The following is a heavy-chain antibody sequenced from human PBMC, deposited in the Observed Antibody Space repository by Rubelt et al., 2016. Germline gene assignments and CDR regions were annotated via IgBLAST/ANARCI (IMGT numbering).Heavy chain of an antibody. V-gene: IGHV3-53*01. D-gene: IGHD2-8*02. CDR3: AKLWSMEFLN. CDR1: GFTVSSNY. CDR2: IYSGGST. Sequence: EVQLVESGGGLVKPGGSLRLSCAASGFTVSSNYMSWVRQAPGKGLEWVSVIYSGGSTYYADSVRELYTISRANSKKTLYRQMNSLRAEDTAVYYCAKLWSMEFLNWGQGTLVTVSS. J-gene: IGHJ4*02.